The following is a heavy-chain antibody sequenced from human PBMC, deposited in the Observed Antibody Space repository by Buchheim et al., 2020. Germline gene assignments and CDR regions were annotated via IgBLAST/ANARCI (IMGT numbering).Heavy chain of an antibody. CDR1: VGSISSGGYY. CDR2: IYYSGST. CDR3: ARDHCSSTSCRNWFDP. Sequence: QVQLQESGPGLVKPSQTLSLTCTVSVGSISSGGYYWSWIRPHPGKGLEWIGYIYYSGSTYYNPSLKSRVTIPVATSKNQFSLKLSSVTAADTAVYYCARDHCSSTSCRNWFDPWGQGTL. D-gene: IGHD2-2*01. J-gene: IGHJ5*02. V-gene: IGHV4-31*03.